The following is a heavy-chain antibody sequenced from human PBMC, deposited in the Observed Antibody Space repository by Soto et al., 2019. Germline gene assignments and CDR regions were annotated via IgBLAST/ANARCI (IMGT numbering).Heavy chain of an antibody. CDR2: IIGSGAIT. V-gene: IGHV3-23*01. D-gene: IGHD2-21*02. J-gene: IGHJ4*02. CDR3: AKDARDTGGNSGIDY. Sequence: RRLSCVASEFTFNSYAMSWVRQAPGMGLEWVSSIIGSGAITYYADSVKGRFTISRDNSKSTLYLQMNSLRVEDTARYYCAKDARDTGGNSGIDYWGQGTLVTVSS. CDR1: EFTFNSYA.